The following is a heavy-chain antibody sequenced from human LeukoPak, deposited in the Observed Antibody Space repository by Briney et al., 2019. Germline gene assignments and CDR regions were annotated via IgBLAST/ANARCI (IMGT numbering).Heavy chain of an antibody. CDR2: VSGSGGST. CDR3: AKDWAGSDRRYYFDY. Sequence: GGSLRLSCAASGFTFSSYAMTWVRQAPGKGLEWVSVVSGSGGSTYYADSVKGRFTISRDNSQNTLYLQMSSLRAEDTAVYYCAKDWAGSDRRYYFDYWGQGTLVTVSS. J-gene: IGHJ4*02. V-gene: IGHV3-23*01. CDR1: GFTFSSYA. D-gene: IGHD3-22*01.